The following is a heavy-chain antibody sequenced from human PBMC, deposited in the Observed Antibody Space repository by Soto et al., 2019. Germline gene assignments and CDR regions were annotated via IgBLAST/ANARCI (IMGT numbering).Heavy chain of an antibody. CDR1: GFTFSSYW. D-gene: IGHD3-16*02. V-gene: IGHV3-7*01. J-gene: IGHJ4*02. Sequence: GGSLRLSCAASGFTFSSYWMSWVRQAPGKGLEWVANIKQDGSEKYYVDSVKGRFTISRDNAKNSLYLQMNSLRAEDTAVYYCARVRWDFMITFGGVISQPPDYWGQGTLVTVSS. CDR3: ARVRWDFMITFGGVISQPPDY. CDR2: IKQDGSEK.